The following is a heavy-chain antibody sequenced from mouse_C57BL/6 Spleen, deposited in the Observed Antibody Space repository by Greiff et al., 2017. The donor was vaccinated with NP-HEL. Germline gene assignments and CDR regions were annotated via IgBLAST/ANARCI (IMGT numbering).Heavy chain of an antibody. CDR2: IYPGDGDT. V-gene: IGHV1-82*01. CDR3: ATYSNYSYYAMDY. Sequence: VQLQESGPELVKPGASVKISCKASGYAFSSSWMNWVKQRPGKGLEWIGRIYPGDGDTKYNGKFKGKATLTADKSSSTAYMQLSSLTSEDSAVYFCATYSNYSYYAMDYWGQGTSVTVSS. D-gene: IGHD2-5*01. CDR1: GYAFSSSW. J-gene: IGHJ4*01.